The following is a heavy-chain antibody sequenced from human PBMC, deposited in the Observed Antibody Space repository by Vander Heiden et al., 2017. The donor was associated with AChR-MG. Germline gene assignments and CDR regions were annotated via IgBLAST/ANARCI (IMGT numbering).Heavy chain of an antibody. D-gene: IGHD2-2*02. CDR1: GGSISSSSYY. CDR2: IYYSGST. V-gene: IGHV4-39*01. Sequence: QLQLQESGPGLVKPSETLSLTCTVSGGSISSSSYYWGWIRQPPGKGLEWIGSIYYSGSTYYNPSLKSRVTISVDTSKNQFSLKLSSVTAADTAVYYCATRPVVPAAIRGRAFDIWGQGTMVTVSS. J-gene: IGHJ3*02. CDR3: ATRPVVPAAIRGRAFDI.